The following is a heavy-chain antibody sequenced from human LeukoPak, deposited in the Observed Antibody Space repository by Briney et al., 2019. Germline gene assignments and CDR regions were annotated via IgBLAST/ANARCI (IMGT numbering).Heavy chain of an antibody. CDR2: ISGRGRTT. J-gene: IGHJ4*02. Sequence: GGSLRLSCAASGFTVSHNFMSWVRQAPGKGLECVSAISGRGRTTYYADPVKGRFTISRDNSKNTLYLQMNSLRAEDTAVYYCAKDWDQLLYYFDYWGQGTLVTVSS. V-gene: IGHV3-23*01. CDR1: GFTVSHNF. D-gene: IGHD2-2*01. CDR3: AKDWDQLLYYFDY.